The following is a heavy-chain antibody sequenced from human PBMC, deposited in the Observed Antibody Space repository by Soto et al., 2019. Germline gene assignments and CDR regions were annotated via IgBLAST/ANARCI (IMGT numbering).Heavy chain of an antibody. CDR2: ISGSGGST. D-gene: IGHD3-22*01. V-gene: IGHV3-23*01. CDR3: AKRGPRVVVKPSYYFDY. J-gene: IGHJ4*02. Sequence: PGGSLRLSCAASGFTFSSYAMSWVRQAPGKGLEWVSAISGSGGSTYYADSVKGRFTISRDNSKNTLYLQMNSLRAEDTAVYYCAKRGPRVVVKPSYYFDYWGQGTLVTVSS. CDR1: GFTFSSYA.